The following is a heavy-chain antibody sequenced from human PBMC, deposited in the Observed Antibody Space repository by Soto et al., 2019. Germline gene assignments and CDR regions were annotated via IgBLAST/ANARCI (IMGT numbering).Heavy chain of an antibody. Sequence: GESLKISCKGSGYSFTSYWIGWVLQIPWKGLELMGIIYPGDSDTRYSPSFQGQVTISADKSISTAYLQWSSLKASDTAMYYCARTAADGKYYYGMDVWGQGTTVTVSS. J-gene: IGHJ6*02. CDR1: GYSFTSYW. CDR3: ARTAADGKYYYGMDV. D-gene: IGHD6-13*01. V-gene: IGHV5-51*01. CDR2: IYPGDSDT.